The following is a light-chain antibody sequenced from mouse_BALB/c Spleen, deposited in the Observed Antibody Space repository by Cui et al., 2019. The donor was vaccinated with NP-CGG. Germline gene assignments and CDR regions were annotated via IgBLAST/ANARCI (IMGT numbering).Light chain of an antibody. CDR2: GTN. CDR3: ALWYSNHWV. J-gene: IGLJ1*01. CDR1: TGAVTTSNY. Sequence: VTQGSALTTSPGETVTLTCRSSTGAVTTSNYANWVQEKPDHLFTGLIGGTNNRVPGVPARFSGSLIGDKAALTITGTQTEDEAIYFCALWYSNHWVFGGGTKLTVL. V-gene: IGLV1*01.